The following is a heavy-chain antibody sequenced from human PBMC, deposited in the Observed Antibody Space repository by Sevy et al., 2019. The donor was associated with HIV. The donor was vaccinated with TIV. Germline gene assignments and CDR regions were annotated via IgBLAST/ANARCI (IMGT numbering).Heavy chain of an antibody. V-gene: IGHV4-4*07. CDR2: IHSSGST. Sequence: SETLSLTCTVSGGSISSYYWSWIRQPAGKGLEWIGRIHSSGSTNQNPSLKSRVTMSIDTSKNQFSLKLTSVTAADTAVYYWAGGGGWNYCGGDCYSQDCWGQGTLVTVSS. CDR1: GGSISSYY. D-gene: IGHD2-21*02. CDR3: AGGGGWNYCGGDCYSQDC. J-gene: IGHJ4*02.